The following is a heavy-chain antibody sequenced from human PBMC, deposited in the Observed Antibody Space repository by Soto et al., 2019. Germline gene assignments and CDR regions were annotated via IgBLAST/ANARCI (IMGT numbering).Heavy chain of an antibody. J-gene: IGHJ6*02. CDR3: AKVRSREDEYSSSPGMEV. Sequence: GGSLRLSCAASGFTFSSYAMSWVRQAPGKGLEWVSAISGSGGSTYYADSVKGRFTISRDNSKNTLYLQMNSLRAEDTAVYYCAKVRSREDEYSSSPGMEVWGQGTTVTVSS. CDR2: ISGSGGST. V-gene: IGHV3-23*01. CDR1: GFTFSSYA. D-gene: IGHD6-6*01.